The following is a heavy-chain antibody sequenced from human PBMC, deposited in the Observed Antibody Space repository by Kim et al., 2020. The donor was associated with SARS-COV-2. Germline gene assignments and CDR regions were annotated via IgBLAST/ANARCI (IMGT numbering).Heavy chain of an antibody. D-gene: IGHD6-13*01. CDR1: GGSISSYY. CDR3: ARARIAAAGTVYYYGMDV. Sequence: SETLSLTCTVSGGSISSYYWSWIRQPPGKGLEWIGYIYYSGSTNYNPSLKSRVTISVDTSKNQFSLKLSSVTAADTAVYYCARARIAAAGTVYYYGMDVWGQGTTVTVSS. J-gene: IGHJ6*02. V-gene: IGHV4-59*13. CDR2: IYYSGST.